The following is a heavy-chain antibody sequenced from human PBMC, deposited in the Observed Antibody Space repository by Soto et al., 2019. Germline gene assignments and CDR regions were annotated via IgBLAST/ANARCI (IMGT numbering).Heavy chain of an antibody. D-gene: IGHD2-21*02. CDR3: ARAAYCGGDCYPGSWFDP. CDR1: GGSFSGYY. Sequence: PSETLSLTCAVYGGSFSGYYWSWIRQPPGKGLEWIGEINHSGSTNYNPSLKSRVTISVDTSKNQFSLKLSSVTAADTAVYYCARAAYCGGDCYPGSWFDPWGQGTLVTVSS. CDR2: INHSGST. V-gene: IGHV4-34*01. J-gene: IGHJ5*02.